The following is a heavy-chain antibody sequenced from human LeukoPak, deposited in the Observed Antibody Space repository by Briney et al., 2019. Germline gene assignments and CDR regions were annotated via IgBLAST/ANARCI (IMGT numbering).Heavy chain of an antibody. V-gene: IGHV1-69*13. Sequence: VASVKVSCKASGYTFTRYGISWVRQAPGQGLEWMGGIIPIFGTANYAQKFQGRVTITADESTSTAYMELSSLRSEDTAVYYCARGRQYYYDSSGYSHFDYWGQGTLVTVSS. CDR2: IIPIFGTA. CDR3: ARGRQYYYDSSGYSHFDY. CDR1: GYTFTRYG. D-gene: IGHD3-22*01. J-gene: IGHJ4*02.